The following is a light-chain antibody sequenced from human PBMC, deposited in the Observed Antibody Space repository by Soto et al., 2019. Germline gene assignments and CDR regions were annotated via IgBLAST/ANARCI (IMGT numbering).Light chain of an antibody. CDR1: SSDVGRYNL. CDR3: CSYAGSSTSWV. J-gene: IGLJ7*01. V-gene: IGLV2-23*02. Sequence: QSALTQPASVSGSPGQSITISCTGTSSDVGRYNLVSWYQQHPGKAPKLMIYEVSKRPSGVSNRFSGSKSGNTASLTISGLQAEDEADYYCCSYAGSSTSWVFGGGTQLTVL. CDR2: EVS.